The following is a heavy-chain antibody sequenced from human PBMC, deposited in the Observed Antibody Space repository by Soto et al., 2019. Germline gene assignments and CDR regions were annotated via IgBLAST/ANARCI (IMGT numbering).Heavy chain of an antibody. CDR3: ARSNSGYYKWFDP. Sequence: PSETLSLTCTVSGDSISTSGYYWGWVRQPPGKGLEWVGTIYYSGSTYYNPSLKSRVTISIHTSENQFSLKLSSVTAADTAIYYCARSNSGYYKWFDPWGQGTLVTVSS. V-gene: IGHV4-39*01. D-gene: IGHD3-22*01. CDR2: IYYSGST. J-gene: IGHJ5*02. CDR1: GDSISTSGYY.